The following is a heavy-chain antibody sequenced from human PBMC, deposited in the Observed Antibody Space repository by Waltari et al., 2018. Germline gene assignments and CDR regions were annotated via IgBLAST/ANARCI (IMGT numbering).Heavy chain of an antibody. CDR1: GFTVSDHS. D-gene: IGHD1-26*01. Sequence: EVQLVESGGGLVQPGGSLRLSCEISGFTVSDHSLDWVRQAPGKGLEWVGRSRNKAQGYITEYAASVKGRFIISRDDSKNSLYLQMDSLKTEDTAMYYCSSRHSGSSDYWGQGTLVTVSS. V-gene: IGHV3-72*01. CDR3: SSRHSGSSDY. J-gene: IGHJ4*02. CDR2: SRNKAQGYIT.